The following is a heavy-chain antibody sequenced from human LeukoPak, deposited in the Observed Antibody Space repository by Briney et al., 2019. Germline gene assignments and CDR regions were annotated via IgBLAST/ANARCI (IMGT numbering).Heavy chain of an antibody. CDR1: GFTFSSYS. CDR2: IDYAGGST. Sequence: PGGSLRLSCAASGFTFSSYSMNWVRQAPGRGLEWVSGIDYAGGSTNYADSVQGRFTVSRDNSKNTLYLQMHSLRAEDTAIYYCAATRVCGGVLLRPNCLYFENWGLGTLVTVSS. D-gene: IGHD3-10*01. CDR3: AATRVCGGVLLRPNCLYFEN. J-gene: IGHJ4*02. V-gene: IGHV3-23*01.